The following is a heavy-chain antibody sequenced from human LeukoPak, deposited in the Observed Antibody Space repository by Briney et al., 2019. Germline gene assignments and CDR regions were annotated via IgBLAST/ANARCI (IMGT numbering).Heavy chain of an antibody. CDR2: INHSGNT. CDR3: ARGLALGVAAAFDI. Sequence: SETLSLTCAVYGESFSGYYWSWIRQPPGKGLEWIWEINHSGNTNYNPYLKSRVTISVDTSKNQFSLRLSSVTAADTAVYYCARGLALGVAAAFDIWGQGTMVTVSS. D-gene: IGHD3-3*01. CDR1: GESFSGYY. V-gene: IGHV4-34*01. J-gene: IGHJ3*02.